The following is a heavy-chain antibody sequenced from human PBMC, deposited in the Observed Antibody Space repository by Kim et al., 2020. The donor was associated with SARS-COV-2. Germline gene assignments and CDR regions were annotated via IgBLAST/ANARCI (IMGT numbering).Heavy chain of an antibody. CDR1: GGSISSSSYY. CDR2: IYYSGST. CDR3: VGYHVNWFDP. Sequence: SETLSLTCTVSGGSISSSSYYWGWIRQPPGKGLEWIGSIYYSGSTYYNPSLKSRVTISVDTSKNQFSLKLSSVTAADTAVYFGVGYHVNWFDPWGQGTLVTVSS. V-gene: IGHV4-39*01. J-gene: IGHJ5*02.